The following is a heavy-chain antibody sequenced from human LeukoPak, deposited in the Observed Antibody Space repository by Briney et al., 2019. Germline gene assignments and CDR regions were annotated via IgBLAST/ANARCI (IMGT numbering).Heavy chain of an antibody. CDR3: ARGLLAFYGSESSYNDYGMDV. CDR1: GGSFSDYY. D-gene: IGHD3-10*01. Sequence: SETLSLTCAVYGGSFSDYYWSWIRQPPGKGLEWVGEINHGGSSNYNPSLKSRVTISLDASKNQFSLKLTSVTAADTAVYYCARGLLAFYGSESSYNDYGMDVWGKGTTVTVSS. J-gene: IGHJ6*04. CDR2: INHGGSS. V-gene: IGHV4-34*01.